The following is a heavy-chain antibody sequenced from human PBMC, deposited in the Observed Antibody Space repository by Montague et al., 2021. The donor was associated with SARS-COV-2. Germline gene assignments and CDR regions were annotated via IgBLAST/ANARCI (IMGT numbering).Heavy chain of an antibody. CDR1: GFTFSYYP. J-gene: IGHJ4*02. D-gene: IGHD3-10*01. CDR3: ARDSYGSIDY. V-gene: IGHV3-30*04. CDR2: DGSEV. Sequence: SLRLSCAASGFTFSYYPLHWVRQAPGKGLEWVAVDGSEVQYIDSVKGRLTISRDNPKNTLFLQMNSLRPEDTALYYCARDSYGSIDYWGQGTLVTVSS.